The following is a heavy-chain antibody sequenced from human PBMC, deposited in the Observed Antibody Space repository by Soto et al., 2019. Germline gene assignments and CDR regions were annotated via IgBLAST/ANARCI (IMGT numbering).Heavy chain of an antibody. Sequence: QVQLVQSGAEVKKPGSSVKVSCKASGGTFSSYAISWVRQAPGQGLEWMGGIIPIFGTANYAQKFQGRVTITADESTSTAYMELSSRRSEDTAVYYCARAPYCVGDCYPDFGPWFDPWVQGTLVTVSS. J-gene: IGHJ5*02. CDR3: ARAPYCVGDCYPDFGPWFDP. CDR2: IIPIFGTA. V-gene: IGHV1-69*01. D-gene: IGHD2-21*02. CDR1: GGTFSSYA.